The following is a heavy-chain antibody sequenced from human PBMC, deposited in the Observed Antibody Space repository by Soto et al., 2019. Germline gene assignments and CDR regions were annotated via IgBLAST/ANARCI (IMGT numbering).Heavy chain of an antibody. D-gene: IGHD6-19*01. V-gene: IGHV3-23*01. CDR1: GFTFSSYA. CDR3: AKVAIAVAEDYYYYYGMDV. Sequence: PXVSLRLSCAASGFTFSSYAMSGVRQAAGKGLEWVSAISGSGGSTYYADSVKGRFTISRDNSKNTLYLQMNSLRAEDTAVYYCAKVAIAVAEDYYYYYGMDVWGQGTTVTVSS. J-gene: IGHJ6*02. CDR2: ISGSGGST.